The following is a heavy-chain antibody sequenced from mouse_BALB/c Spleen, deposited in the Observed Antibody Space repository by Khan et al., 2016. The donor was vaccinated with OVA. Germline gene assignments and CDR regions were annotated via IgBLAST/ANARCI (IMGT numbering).Heavy chain of an antibody. J-gene: IGHJ4*01. D-gene: IGHD2-3*01. Sequence: DVKLQESGPGLVKPSQSLSLTRTVTGYSITSDYAWNWIRQFPGNKLEWMGYISYSGSTNYNPALKSRISITRDTSKNQFFLQLNSVTTEDTATYYCARDGSRDNYAMDYWGQGTSVTVSS. CDR1: GYSITSDYA. CDR3: ARDGSRDNYAMDY. CDR2: ISYSGST. V-gene: IGHV3-2*02.